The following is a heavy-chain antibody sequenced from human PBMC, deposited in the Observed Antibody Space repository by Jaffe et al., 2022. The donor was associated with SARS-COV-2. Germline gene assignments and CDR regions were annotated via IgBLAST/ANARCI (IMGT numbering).Heavy chain of an antibody. V-gene: IGHV3-74*01. CDR2: INTDGTST. CDR1: GFTFSSYW. D-gene: IGHD1-20*01. Sequence: EVQLVESGGGLIQPGGSLRLSCAASGFTFSSYWMHWVRQDPGEGLVGVSRINTDGTSTSYADSVKGRFTISRDNAKNTLYLQMNSLRAEDTAVYYCAMGITGTTTWGQGTLVTVSS. CDR3: AMGITGTTT. J-gene: IGHJ5*02.